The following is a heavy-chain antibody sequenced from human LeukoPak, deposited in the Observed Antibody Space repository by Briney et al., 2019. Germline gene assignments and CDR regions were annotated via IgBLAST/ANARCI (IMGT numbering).Heavy chain of an antibody. J-gene: IGHJ4*02. Sequence: SETLSLTCTVSGGSISSYYWSWLRQPPGKGLEWIGYIYYSGSTNYNPSLKSRVTISVDTSKNQFSLKLSSVTAADTAVYYCAREGDYVWGSYRYPYYFDYWGQGTLVTVSS. CDR1: GGSISSYY. CDR2: IYYSGST. V-gene: IGHV4-59*01. D-gene: IGHD3-16*02. CDR3: AREGDYVWGSYRYPYYFDY.